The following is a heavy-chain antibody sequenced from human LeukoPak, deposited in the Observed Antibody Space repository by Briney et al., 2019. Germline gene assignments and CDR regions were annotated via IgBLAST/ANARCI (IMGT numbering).Heavy chain of an antibody. V-gene: IGHV3-21*01. CDR2: ITSTTRYI. J-gene: IGHJ3*02. D-gene: IGHD3-10*01. CDR1: GFTFSDYT. CDR3: ARVGRFGELLYFGAIDI. Sequence: GGSLRLSCSASGFTFSDYTMNWVRQAPGKGLEWVSSITSTTRYIYYADSVKGRFTISRDNAKNSLYLELSSLRADDTAVYYCARVGRFGELLYFGAIDIWGQGTMVTVSS.